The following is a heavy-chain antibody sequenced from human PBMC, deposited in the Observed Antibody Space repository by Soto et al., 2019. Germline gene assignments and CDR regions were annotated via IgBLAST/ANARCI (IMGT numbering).Heavy chain of an antibody. CDR2: ISHSGST. J-gene: IGHJ4*02. Sequence: PSETLSLTCAVSGGSTSSGGYSWSWLRQPPGKGLEWIGYISHSGSTYYNPSLKSRVTISVDTSKNQFSLRLSSVTAADTAVYYCARGGLLPDYWGQGTLVTVSS. CDR3: ARGGLLPDY. D-gene: IGHD6-19*01. V-gene: IGHV4-30-2*01. CDR1: GGSTSSGGYS.